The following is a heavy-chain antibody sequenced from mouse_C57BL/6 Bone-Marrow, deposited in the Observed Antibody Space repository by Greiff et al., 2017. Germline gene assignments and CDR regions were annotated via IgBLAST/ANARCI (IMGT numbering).Heavy chain of an antibody. CDR2: IYPRSGNT. CDR3: ARTYGSYYYAMDY. J-gene: IGHJ4*01. CDR1: GYTFTSYG. Sequence: QVQLQQSGAELARPGASVKLSCTASGYTFTSYGIRWVKQRTGQGLEWIGEIYPRSGNTYYNEKCKGKATLTADKSSSTAYMELRSLTSEDSAVYFCARTYGSYYYAMDYWGQGTSVTGSS. D-gene: IGHD1-1*01. V-gene: IGHV1-81*01.